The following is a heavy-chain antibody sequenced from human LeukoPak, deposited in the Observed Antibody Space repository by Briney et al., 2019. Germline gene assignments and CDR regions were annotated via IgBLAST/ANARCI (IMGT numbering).Heavy chain of an antibody. CDR1: GFTFSNAW. V-gene: IGHV3-15*01. D-gene: IGHD2-2*01. Sequence: PGGSLRLSCAASGFTFSNAWMSWVRQAPGKGLEWVGRIKSKTDGGTTDCAAPVKGRFTISRDDSKNTLYLQMNSLKTEDTAVYYCTTDQLYCSSTSCSNWFDPWGQGTLVTVSS. J-gene: IGHJ5*02. CDR3: TTDQLYCSSTSCSNWFDP. CDR2: IKSKTDGGTT.